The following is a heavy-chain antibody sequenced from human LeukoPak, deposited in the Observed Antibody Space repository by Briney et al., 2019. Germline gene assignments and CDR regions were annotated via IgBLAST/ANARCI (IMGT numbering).Heavy chain of an antibody. CDR2: ISACNGNT. V-gene: IGHV1-18*01. CDR1: GYTFTSYG. CDR3: ARERRSRLYYYDSSGSLV. J-gene: IGHJ4*02. D-gene: IGHD3-22*01. Sequence: ASVKVSCNASGYTFTSYGISWVRQAPGQGLEWMGWISACNGNTIYAQKLQGRVTMTTDTSTSTAYMELRSLRSDDTAVYYCARERRSRLYYYDSSGSLVWGQGTLVTVSS.